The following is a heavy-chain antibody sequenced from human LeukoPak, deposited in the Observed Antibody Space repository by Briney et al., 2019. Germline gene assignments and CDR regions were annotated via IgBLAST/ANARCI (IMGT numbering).Heavy chain of an antibody. J-gene: IGHJ6*03. V-gene: IGHV3-7*01. Sequence: SGGSLRLSCAASGFSLSSYAMHWVRQAPGKGLEWVANIKQDGSEKYYVDSVKGRFTISRDNAKNSLYLQMNSLRAEDTAVYYCARSPGTTFHYYMDVWGKGTTVTISS. CDR2: IKQDGSEK. D-gene: IGHD1-1*01. CDR3: ARSPGTTFHYYMDV. CDR1: GFSLSSYA.